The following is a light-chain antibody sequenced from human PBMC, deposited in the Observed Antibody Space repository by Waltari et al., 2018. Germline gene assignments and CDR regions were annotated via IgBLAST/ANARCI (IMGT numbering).Light chain of an antibody. CDR3: QQSDSVPRT. CDR2: AAS. V-gene: IGKV1-39*01. CDR1: QRIDNY. J-gene: IGKJ1*01. Sequence: DIQMTQSPSSLSVSVGDRVTITCRASQRIDNYVNWYQQRPGKAPKLLIFAASRLQSGVPARFSGSGSGTEFTLSISTLQPEDFATYFCQQSDSVPRTFGQWTRVEI.